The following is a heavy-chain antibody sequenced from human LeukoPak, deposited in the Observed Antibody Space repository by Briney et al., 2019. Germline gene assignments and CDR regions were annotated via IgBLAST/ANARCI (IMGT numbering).Heavy chain of an antibody. Sequence: GGSLRLSCATSGFIVSHNYMTWVRQAPGKGLEWISVIYIDGTTYYADSVKGRFTISRDQANNTLYLQMNTLRDEDTAVYYCARGPRYSFYWGQGTLVSVSS. CDR2: IYIDGTT. CDR3: ARGPRYSFY. CDR1: GFIVSHNY. V-gene: IGHV3-53*01. J-gene: IGHJ4*02. D-gene: IGHD6-13*01.